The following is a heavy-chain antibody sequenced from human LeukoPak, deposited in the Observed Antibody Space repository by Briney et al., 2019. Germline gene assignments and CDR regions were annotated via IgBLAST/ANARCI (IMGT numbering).Heavy chain of an antibody. CDR2: ISGSGGST. J-gene: IGHJ4*02. CDR3: AKVQRYYYDSSGYNDY. V-gene: IGHV3-23*01. D-gene: IGHD3-22*01. Sequence: PGGSLRLSCAASGFTVSSNYMSWVRQAPGKGLEWVSAISGSGGSTYYADSVKGRFTISRDNSKNTLYLQMNSLRAEDTAVYYCAKVQRYYYDSSGYNDYWGQGTLVTVSS. CDR1: GFTVSSNY.